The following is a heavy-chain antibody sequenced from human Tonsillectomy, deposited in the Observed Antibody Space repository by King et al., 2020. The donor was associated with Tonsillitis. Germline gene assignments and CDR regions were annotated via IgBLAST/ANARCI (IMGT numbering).Heavy chain of an antibody. CDR1: GFTVSSNY. CDR2: IYSGGNT. Sequence: VQLVESGGGFIQPGGSLRLSCAASGFTVSSNYMGWVRQAPGKGLEWVSLIYSGGNTYYADSVTGRFTISRDTSKNPLYLQMNSLRAEDTAVNYCARVAATYSSSSLVYYYNYMDVWGKGTTVTVSS. V-gene: IGHV3-53*01. J-gene: IGHJ6*03. D-gene: IGHD6-6*01. CDR3: ARVAATYSSSSLVYYYNYMDV.